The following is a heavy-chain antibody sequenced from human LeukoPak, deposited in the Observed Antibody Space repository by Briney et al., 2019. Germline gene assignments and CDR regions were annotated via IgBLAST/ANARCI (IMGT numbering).Heavy chain of an antibody. CDR1: GLTVSRIY. V-gene: IGHV3-20*03. D-gene: IGHD3-3*01. CDR2: ISWNGGNT. Sequence: GGSLRLSYAPSGLTVSRIYMGLVRQAPGKGLELVSHISWNGGNTKHADSVKCRFTISRDDRKTSLYQPMHSHRAKDTAVYYCVRAIRFLEDYWGQGNLVTVSS. J-gene: IGHJ4*02. CDR3: VRAIRFLEDY.